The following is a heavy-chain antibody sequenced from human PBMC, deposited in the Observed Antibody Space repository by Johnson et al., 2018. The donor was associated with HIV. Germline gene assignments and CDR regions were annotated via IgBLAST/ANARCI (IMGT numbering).Heavy chain of an antibody. CDR2: ISYDGSNK. CDR3: ARVVVWIVVAHAFDI. V-gene: IGHV3-30-3*01. J-gene: IGHJ3*02. CDR1: GFTFSSYA. D-gene: IGHD3-22*01. Sequence: QVQLVESGGGVVQPGRSLRLSCAASGFTFSSYAMHWVRQAPGKGLEWVAVISYDGSNKYYADSVKGRFTISRDNAKNSRYLQMNSRRAEDTAVYYCARVVVWIVVAHAFDIWGQGTMVTVSS.